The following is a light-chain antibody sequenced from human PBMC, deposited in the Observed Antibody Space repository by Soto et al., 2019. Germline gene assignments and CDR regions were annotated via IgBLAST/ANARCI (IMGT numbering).Light chain of an antibody. CDR1: QSVSYY. Sequence: EIVLTRSPGTLSLSPGERATLSCRASQSVSYYLAWYQQKPGQAPRLLIYGASSRATGIPDRFSGSGSATDFTLTISRLEPEDFAVYYCQQYGSSPITFGQGTKVDIK. CDR2: GAS. CDR3: QQYGSSPIT. V-gene: IGKV3-20*01. J-gene: IGKJ1*01.